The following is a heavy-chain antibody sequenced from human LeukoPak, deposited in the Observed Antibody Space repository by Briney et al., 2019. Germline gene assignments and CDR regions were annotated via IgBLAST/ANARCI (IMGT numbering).Heavy chain of an antibody. CDR1: GFTFSSYS. D-gene: IGHD5-18*01. Sequence: KSGGSLRLSCAASGFTFSSYSMNWVRQAPGKGLEWVSSISSSSSYIYYADSVKGRFTISRDNAKNSLYLQMNSLRAEDTAVYYCARDQVNVDTAMGDAFDIWGQGTMVTVSS. V-gene: IGHV3-21*01. CDR3: ARDQVNVDTAMGDAFDI. J-gene: IGHJ3*02. CDR2: ISSSSSYI.